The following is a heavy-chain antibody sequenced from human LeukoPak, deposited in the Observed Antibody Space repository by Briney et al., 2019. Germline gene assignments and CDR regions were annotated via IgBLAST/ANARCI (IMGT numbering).Heavy chain of an antibody. CDR3: ARAAIRSGYLFDY. Sequence: PSETLSLTCTVSGGSISSYYWSWIRQPPGKGLEWIGYIYHSGSTYYNPSLKSRVTISVDRSKNQFSLKLSSVTAADTAVYYCARAAIRSGYLFDYWGQGTLVTVSS. J-gene: IGHJ4*02. CDR1: GGSISSYY. V-gene: IGHV4-59*12. D-gene: IGHD3-3*01. CDR2: IYHSGST.